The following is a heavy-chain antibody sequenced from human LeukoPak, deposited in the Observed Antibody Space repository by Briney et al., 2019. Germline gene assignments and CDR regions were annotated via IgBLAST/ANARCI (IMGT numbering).Heavy chain of an antibody. CDR3: AXXXSYDFWSGYFDY. J-gene: IGHJ4*02. Sequence: ASVKVSCKASGYTFTGYYMHWARQAPGQGLEWMGWINPNSGGTNYAQKFQGRVTMTRDTSISTAYMELSRLRSDDTAVYYCAXXXSYDFWSGYFDYWGQGTLVTVSS. V-gene: IGHV1-2*02. CDR2: INPNSGGT. D-gene: IGHD3-3*01. CDR1: GYTFTGYY.